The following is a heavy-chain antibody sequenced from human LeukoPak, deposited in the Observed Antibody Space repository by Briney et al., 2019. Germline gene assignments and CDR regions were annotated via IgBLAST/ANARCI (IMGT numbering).Heavy chain of an antibody. CDR3: AATSIRMVQRIIYYGKDV. Sequence: SVKVSCKASGFTNSNSSVQWVRQARGQRPEWIGWIVVGTGKTNYAQRLQERVTISRDMSTGTVDMELSSLRSEDTAVYYCAATSIRMVQRIIYYGKDVWGQGTRSPSR. J-gene: IGHJ6*02. CDR1: GFTNSNSS. D-gene: IGHD3-10*01. V-gene: IGHV1-58*01. CDR2: IVVGTGKT.